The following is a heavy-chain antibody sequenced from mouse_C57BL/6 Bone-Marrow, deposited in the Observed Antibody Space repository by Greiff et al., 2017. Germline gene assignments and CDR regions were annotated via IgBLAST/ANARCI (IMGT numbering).Heavy chain of an antibody. V-gene: IGHV1-81*01. Sequence: QVQLQQSGAELARPGASVKLSCKASGYTFTSYGISWVKQRPGQGLEWIGEIYPRSGNTYYNEKFKGKATLTADKSSSTAYMGLRSLTSEDSAVYFCSRGYYFYAMDYWGQGTSVTVSA. D-gene: IGHD1-1*01. CDR1: GYTFTSYG. J-gene: IGHJ4*01. CDR2: IYPRSGNT. CDR3: SRGYYFYAMDY.